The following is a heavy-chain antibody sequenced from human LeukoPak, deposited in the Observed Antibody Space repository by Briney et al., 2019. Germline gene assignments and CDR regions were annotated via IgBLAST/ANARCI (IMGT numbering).Heavy chain of an antibody. J-gene: IGHJ4*02. D-gene: IGHD3-10*01. CDR3: ATYGSGSYYRKVFDY. CDR1: GFTFSSYA. V-gene: IGHV3-23*01. CDR2: ISGSGGST. Sequence: GVSLRLSCAASGFTFSSYAMSWVRQAPGKGLEWVSAISGSGGSTYYADSVKGRFTISRDNSKNTLYLQMNSLRAEDTAVYYCATYGSGSYYRKVFDYWGQGTLVTVSS.